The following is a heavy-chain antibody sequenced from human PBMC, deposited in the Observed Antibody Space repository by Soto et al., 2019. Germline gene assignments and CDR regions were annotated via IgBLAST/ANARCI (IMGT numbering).Heavy chain of an antibody. CDR1: GDSFTRFW. D-gene: IGHD6-19*01. V-gene: IGHV5-51*01. J-gene: IGHJ4*02. Sequence: GESLKISCKVFGDSFTRFWIGWVRQMPGKGLEWVASIYPRDSDIRYNPSFQGQVTISADRSTTTAYLQWSSLKASDTAIYYCARQHPLDSRVWYDWGQGTLVTVSS. CDR2: IYPRDSDI. CDR3: ARQHPLDSRVWYD.